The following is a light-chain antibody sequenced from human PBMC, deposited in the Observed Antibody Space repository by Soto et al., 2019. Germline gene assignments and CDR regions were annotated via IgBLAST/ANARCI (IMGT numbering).Light chain of an antibody. CDR2: AAF. CDR1: QSISSTY. J-gene: IGKJ1*01. CDR3: QQYYTSPWT. V-gene: IGKV3-20*01. Sequence: EVVLTQSPGTLSLSPGERATLSCRASQSISSTYLAWYQHKPGQAPRLLIFAAFSRATGIPDRFSGSGSGTDFTLTISRLEPEDFAVYYCQQYYTSPWTFGRGTKVEIK.